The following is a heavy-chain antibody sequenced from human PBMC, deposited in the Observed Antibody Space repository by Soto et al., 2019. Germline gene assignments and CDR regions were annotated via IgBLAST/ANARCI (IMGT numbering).Heavy chain of an antibody. J-gene: IGHJ4*02. CDR3: AQVSERSMFTFGGVIAY. V-gene: IGHV3-30*18. Sequence: QVQLVESGGGVVQPGRSLRLSCAASGFTFNTYGMHWVRQAPGKGLEWVAVISFDGKIKYYADSVKGRFTISRDNSKKPLYLQMNSLRAEDTAVYYCAQVSERSMFTFGGVIAYWGQGTLVTVSS. CDR1: GFTFNTYG. D-gene: IGHD3-16*02. CDR2: ISFDGKIK.